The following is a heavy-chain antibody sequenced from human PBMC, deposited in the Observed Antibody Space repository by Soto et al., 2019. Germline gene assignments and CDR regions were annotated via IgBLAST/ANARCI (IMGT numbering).Heavy chain of an antibody. CDR3: ATYDIVVVPAAYIAELDS. J-gene: IGHJ4*02. Sequence: QVQLVESGGGVVQPGRSLRLSCAASGFSLSTYGMHCVRQAPGKGLAWAAGISYDGNIKYYADSVKGRFTISRNNSKNALHLQMNSLRVEDTAVYFCATYDIVVVPAAYIAELDSWGQGTLVTVSS. V-gene: IGHV3-30*03. CDR2: ISYDGNIK. CDR1: GFSLSTYG. D-gene: IGHD2-2*01.